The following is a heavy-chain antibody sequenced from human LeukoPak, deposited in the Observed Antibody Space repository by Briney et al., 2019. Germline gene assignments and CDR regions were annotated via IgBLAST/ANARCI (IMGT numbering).Heavy chain of an antibody. CDR1: GFTVTSNY. Sequence: PGGSLRLSCAASGFTVTSNYMSWVRQAPGKGLEWVSAISGSGGSTYYADSVKGRFTISRDNSKNTLYLQMNSLRAEDTAVYYCAKWARTTVVTPSPFDYWGQGTLVTVSS. CDR3: AKWARTTVVTPSPFDY. J-gene: IGHJ4*02. CDR2: ISGSGGST. V-gene: IGHV3-23*01. D-gene: IGHD4-23*01.